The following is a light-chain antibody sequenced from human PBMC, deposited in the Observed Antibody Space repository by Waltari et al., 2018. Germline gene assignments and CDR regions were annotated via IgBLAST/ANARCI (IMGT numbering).Light chain of an antibody. Sequence: QSALTQPASVSGSPGQSITMSCTGTNSDVGNYNYFSWYQHHPGTAPKVIIFGVSKRPSGVSDRFSGSKSGNTASLTISGLQTEDEADYYCCSYAGTSTLIFGGGTKLTVL. CDR3: CSYAGTSTLI. J-gene: IGLJ2*01. V-gene: IGLV2-23*02. CDR2: GVS. CDR1: NSDVGNYNY.